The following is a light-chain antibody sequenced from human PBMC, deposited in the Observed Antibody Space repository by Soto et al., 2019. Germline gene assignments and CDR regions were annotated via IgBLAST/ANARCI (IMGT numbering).Light chain of an antibody. CDR2: GAS. CDR1: QSVSSN. V-gene: IGKV3-15*01. J-gene: IGKJ2*01. CDR3: QQYGNWYT. Sequence: EIVLTQSPATLSVSPGERATLSCRASQSVSSNLAWYQQNPGQAPRLLIFGASTRATGIPARFSGSGSGTEFTLTISSLQSEDFAVYYCQQYGNWYTFGQGTKLEIK.